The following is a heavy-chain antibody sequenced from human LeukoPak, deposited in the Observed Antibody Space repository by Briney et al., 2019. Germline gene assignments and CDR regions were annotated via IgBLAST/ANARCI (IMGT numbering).Heavy chain of an antibody. J-gene: IGHJ3*02. CDR2: IYYSGST. V-gene: IGHV4-61*08. Sequence: SETLSLTCTVSGGSISSGGYYWSWIRQHPGKGLEWIGYIYYSGSTNYNPSLKSRVTISVDTSKNQFSLKLSSVTAADTAVYYCARPMVRGVNGALGIWGQGTMVTVSS. CDR3: ARPMVRGVNGALGI. CDR1: GGSISSGGYY. D-gene: IGHD3-10*01.